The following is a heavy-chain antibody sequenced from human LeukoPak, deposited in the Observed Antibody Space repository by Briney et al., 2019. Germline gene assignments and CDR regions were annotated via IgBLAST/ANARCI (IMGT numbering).Heavy chain of an antibody. V-gene: IGHV3-30-3*01. CDR1: GFTFSSYA. D-gene: IGHD3-16*02. CDR3: ARDSVWGSYLSYYFDY. Sequence: GRSLRLSCAASGFTFSSYAMHRVRQAPGKGLEWVAVISYDGSNKYYADSVKGRFTISRDNSKNTLYLQMNSLRAEDTAVYYCARDSVWGSYLSYYFDYWGQGTLVTVSS. CDR2: ISYDGSNK. J-gene: IGHJ4*02.